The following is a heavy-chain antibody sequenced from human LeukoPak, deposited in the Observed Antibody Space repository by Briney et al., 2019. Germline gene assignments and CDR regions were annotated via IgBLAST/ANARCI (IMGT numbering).Heavy chain of an antibody. V-gene: IGHV3-21*01. CDR2: ISSSSSYI. Sequence: GGSLRLSCAASGFTFSSYSMNWVRQAPGKGLEWVSSISSSSSYIYYADSVKGRFTISRDNAENSLYLQMNSLRAEDTAVYYCARGAMVRGVIMGPFDYWGQGTLVTVSS. J-gene: IGHJ4*02. D-gene: IGHD3-10*01. CDR1: GFTFSSYS. CDR3: ARGAMVRGVIMGPFDY.